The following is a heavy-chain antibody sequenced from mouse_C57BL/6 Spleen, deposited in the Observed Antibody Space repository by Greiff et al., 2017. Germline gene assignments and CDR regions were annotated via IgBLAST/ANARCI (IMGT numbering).Heavy chain of an antibody. CDR1: GYAFTNYL. Sequence: QVQLQQSGAELVRPGTSVKVSCKASGYAFTNYLIEWVKQRPGQGLEWIGVINPGSGGTNYNEKFKGKATLTADKSSSTAYMQLSSLTSEDSAVYFCARASTVVERLYAMDYWGQGTSLTVSS. CDR3: ARASTVVERLYAMDY. D-gene: IGHD1-1*01. J-gene: IGHJ4*01. CDR2: INPGSGGT. V-gene: IGHV1-54*01.